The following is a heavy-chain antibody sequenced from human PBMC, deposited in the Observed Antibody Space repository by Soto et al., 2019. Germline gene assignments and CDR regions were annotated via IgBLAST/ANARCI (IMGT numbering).Heavy chain of an antibody. Sequence: PVESLIIYRNVSGYRFHSYCTSWVRQMPGKGLEWMGRIDPSDSYTNYSQSFQGHVTISADKSISTAYLQCSSLKASNTAMYYCASPHGGVWGQGTTVTVSS. J-gene: IGHJ6*02. CDR2: IDPSDSYT. D-gene: IGHD2-15*01. CDR3: ASPHGGV. V-gene: IGHV5-10-1*01. CDR1: GYRFHSYC.